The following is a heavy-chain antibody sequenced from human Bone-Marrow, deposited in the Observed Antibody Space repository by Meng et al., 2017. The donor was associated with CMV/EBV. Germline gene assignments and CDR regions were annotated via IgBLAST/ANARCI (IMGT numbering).Heavy chain of an antibody. CDR2: INPNSGGT. Sequence: ASVKVSCKASGYTFTGYYMHWVRQAPGQGLEWMGWINPNSGGTNYAQKFQGRVTMTRDTSISTAYVELSRLRSDDTAVYYCARVEWEVRWFDPWGQGTLVTVSS. V-gene: IGHV1-2*02. J-gene: IGHJ5*02. D-gene: IGHD1-26*01. CDR1: GYTFTGYY. CDR3: ARVEWEVRWFDP.